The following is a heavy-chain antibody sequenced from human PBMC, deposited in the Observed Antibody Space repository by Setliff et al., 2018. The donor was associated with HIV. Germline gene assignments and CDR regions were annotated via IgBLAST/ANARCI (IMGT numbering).Heavy chain of an antibody. Sequence: ASVKVSCKASGNAFSSYGITWVRQAPGQGLEWMRGTTPLLGTTNYAQKLQGRVTMTTDTSTSTAYMELRSLRSDDTAVYYCARRPDYGDYGGGPDYWGQGTLVTAPQ. V-gene: IGHV1-18*01. CDR3: ARRPDYGDYGGGPDY. CDR2: TTPLLGTT. CDR1: GNAFSSYG. J-gene: IGHJ4*02. D-gene: IGHD4-17*01.